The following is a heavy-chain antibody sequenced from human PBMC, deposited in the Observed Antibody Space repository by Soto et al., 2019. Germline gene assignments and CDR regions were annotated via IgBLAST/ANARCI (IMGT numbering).Heavy chain of an antibody. D-gene: IGHD3-16*01. J-gene: IGHJ6*02. Sequence: LYLTCTVSGGSISSDDYYWNWIRQRPGKGLEWIGNIYYRGNTNYNPSRKSRIIMSMDMSENQFSLKLPSVTAADTAVYYCARAWDYYGMDVWGQGTTATVS. CDR3: ARAWDYYGMDV. V-gene: IGHV4-31*03. CDR1: GGSISSDDYY. CDR2: IYYRGNT.